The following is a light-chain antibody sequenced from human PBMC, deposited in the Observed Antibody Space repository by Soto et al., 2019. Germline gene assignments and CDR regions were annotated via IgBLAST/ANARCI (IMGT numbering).Light chain of an antibody. Sequence: TQSPGTLSVSPGERATLSCRASQSVSVNLAWYQQKPGRAPKLLIYIASTLQSGVPSRFSGSYSGTEFTLTITSLQPEDFATYYCQQVNSYPITFGQGTRLEIK. CDR1: QSVSVN. CDR2: IAS. V-gene: IGKV1-9*01. J-gene: IGKJ5*01. CDR3: QQVNSYPIT.